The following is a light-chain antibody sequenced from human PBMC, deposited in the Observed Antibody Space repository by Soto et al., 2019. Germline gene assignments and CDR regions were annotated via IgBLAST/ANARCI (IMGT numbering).Light chain of an antibody. J-gene: IGLJ1*01. V-gene: IGLV1-44*01. CDR1: SSNIGSNT. Sequence: QSVLTQPPSASGTPGQRVTISCSGSSSNIGSNTVNWYQQLPGTAPKLLIYCNNQRPSGVPDRFSGSKSGTSASLAISGLQSEDEADYYCAAWDDSLNGYYVFGTGTKLTVL. CDR2: CNN. CDR3: AAWDDSLNGYYV.